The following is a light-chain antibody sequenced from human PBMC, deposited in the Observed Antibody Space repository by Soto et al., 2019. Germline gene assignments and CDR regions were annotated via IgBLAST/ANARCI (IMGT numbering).Light chain of an antibody. CDR2: EVN. CDR1: STDVGEYNY. J-gene: IGLJ2*01. CDR3: SSFVGAPVI. V-gene: IGLV2-8*01. Sequence: QSALTQPPSASGSPGQSVTIPCAGTSTDVGEYNYVSWYQQHPGKVPKLIIFEVNKRPSGVPDRFSGSKSGDTDSLTVSGLQAEDEADYYCSSFVGAPVIFGGGTKLTVL.